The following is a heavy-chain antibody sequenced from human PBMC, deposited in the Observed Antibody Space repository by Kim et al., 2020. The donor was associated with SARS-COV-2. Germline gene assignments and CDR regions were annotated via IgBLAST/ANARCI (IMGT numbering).Heavy chain of an antibody. CDR3: ASDVGEMATRANYFDY. J-gene: IGHJ4*02. D-gene: IGHD5-12*01. CDR1: GFTFSSYW. CDR2: IKQDGSEK. V-gene: IGHV3-7*01. Sequence: GGSLRLSCAASGFTFSSYWMSWVRQAPGKGLEWVANIKQDGSEKYYVDSVSGRFTISRDNAKNSLYLQMNSLRSEDTAVYYCASDVGEMATRANYFDYWGQRPLLTVSS.